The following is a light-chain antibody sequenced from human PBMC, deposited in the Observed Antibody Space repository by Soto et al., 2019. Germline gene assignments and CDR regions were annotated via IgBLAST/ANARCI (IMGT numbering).Light chain of an antibody. V-gene: IGKV3-15*01. CDR1: QSVSSN. CDR3: QQYNNWPPIT. CDR2: GAS. J-gene: IGKJ5*01. Sequence: EIVMTQSPATLSVSPGERATLCCRASQSVSSNLAWYQQEPGQAPRLLXYGASTRATGIPARFSGSVCGTEFILTISSLQSEDFLVYYCQQYNNWPPITFGQGTRRENK.